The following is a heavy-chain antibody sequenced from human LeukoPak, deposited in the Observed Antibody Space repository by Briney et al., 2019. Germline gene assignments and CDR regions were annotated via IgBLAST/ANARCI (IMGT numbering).Heavy chain of an antibody. CDR1: GFTFSSYA. CDR2: ISGSGGST. CDR3: ARDRAFHY. J-gene: IGHJ4*02. V-gene: IGHV3-23*01. Sequence: GGSLRLSCAASGFTFSSYAMSWVRQAPGKGLEWVSAISGSGGSTYYTDSVKGRFTISRDNSNNTMYLQMNSLRAEDTAVYYCARDRAFHYWGQGTLVTVSS.